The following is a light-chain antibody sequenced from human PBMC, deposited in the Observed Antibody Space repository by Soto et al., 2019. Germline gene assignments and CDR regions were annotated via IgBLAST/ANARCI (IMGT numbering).Light chain of an antibody. CDR3: QQYNNWPYT. V-gene: IGKV3-15*01. J-gene: IGKJ2*01. CDR1: QSIRSN. Sequence: EIVMTQSPATLSVSPGERGTLSCRASQSIRSNLAWYQQKPGQAPRLLIYGASTRATNIPARFSGSGSGTQFTLTISSLQSEDFAVYYCQQYNNWPYTFGQGTKVEIK. CDR2: GAS.